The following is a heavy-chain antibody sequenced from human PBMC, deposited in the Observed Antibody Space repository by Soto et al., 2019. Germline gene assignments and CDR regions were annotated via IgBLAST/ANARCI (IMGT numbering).Heavy chain of an antibody. J-gene: IGHJ6*02. V-gene: IGHV5-10-1*01. CDR3: ARTSVVPAAPSYYYYGMDA. CDR1: GYSFTIYW. D-gene: IGHD2-2*01. Sequence: GESLKISCKGSGYSFTIYWISWVRQMPGKGLEWMGRIDPSDSYTNYSPSFQGHVTISADKSISTAYLQWSSLKASDTAMYYCARTSVVPAAPSYYYYGMDAWGQGTTVTVSS. CDR2: IDPSDSYT.